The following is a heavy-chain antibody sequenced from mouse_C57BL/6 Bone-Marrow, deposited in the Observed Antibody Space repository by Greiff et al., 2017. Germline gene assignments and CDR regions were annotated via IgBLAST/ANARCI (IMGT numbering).Heavy chain of an antibody. V-gene: IGHV1-74*01. CDR1: GYTFTSYW. Sequence: QVQLKQPGAELVKPGASVKVSCKASGYTFTSYWMHWVKQRPGQGLEWIGRIHPSDSDTNYNQKFKGKATLTVDKSSSTAYMQLSSLTSEDSAVYYCALITTVVATPLYWYFDVWGTGTTVTVSS. CDR3: ALITTVVATPLYWYFDV. D-gene: IGHD1-1*01. CDR2: IHPSDSDT. J-gene: IGHJ1*03.